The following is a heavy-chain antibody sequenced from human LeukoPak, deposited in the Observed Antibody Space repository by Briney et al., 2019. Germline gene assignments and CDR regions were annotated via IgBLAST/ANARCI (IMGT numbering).Heavy chain of an antibody. CDR2: IPYDGSNK. CDR3: ARGYGDLYSGFDY. CDR1: GSTFSSFA. V-gene: IGHV3-30-3*01. J-gene: IGHJ4*02. D-gene: IGHD4-17*01. Sequence: PGGPLRLSCAASGSTFSSFAMHWVRRAPGKGLEWVAVIPYDGSNKDYADSVRGRFTISRDNSKNTLYLQMNSLRADDTAVYYCARGYGDLYSGFDYWGQGTLVTVSS.